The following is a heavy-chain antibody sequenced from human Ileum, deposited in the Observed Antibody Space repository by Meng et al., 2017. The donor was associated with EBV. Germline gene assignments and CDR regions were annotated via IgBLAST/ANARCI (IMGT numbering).Heavy chain of an antibody. D-gene: IGHD4-11*01. CDR2: MHPSGST. CDR3: AKANDYSLNS. CDR1: GDLSSSSHW. V-gene: IGHV4-4*02. J-gene: IGHJ4*02. Sequence: QGRLQASGPGLVKPSGTSASSSAVCGDLSSSSHWWTWVRQPPGKGLEWIGEMHPSGSTYYNPSLKSRVTISLDTFNNQFFLRLTSLTAADTAVYYCAKANDYSLNSWGQGTLVTVSS.